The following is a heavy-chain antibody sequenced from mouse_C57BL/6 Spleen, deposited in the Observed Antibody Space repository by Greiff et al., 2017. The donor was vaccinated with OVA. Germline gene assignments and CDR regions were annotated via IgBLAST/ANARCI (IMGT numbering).Heavy chain of an antibody. Sequence: QVQLQQPGAELVKPGASVKLSCKASGYTFTSYWMQWVQQRPGQGLEWLGEIDRSDSYTNYTPTLKGKATLTVTTTSNAAYMQLSILTSEDSAVYYGGRDGSSGAWFAYWGQGTLVTVSA. CDR2: IDRSDSYT. V-gene: IGHV1-50*01. D-gene: IGHD3-2*02. J-gene: IGHJ3*01. CDR3: GRDGSSGAWFAY. CDR1: GYTFTSYW.